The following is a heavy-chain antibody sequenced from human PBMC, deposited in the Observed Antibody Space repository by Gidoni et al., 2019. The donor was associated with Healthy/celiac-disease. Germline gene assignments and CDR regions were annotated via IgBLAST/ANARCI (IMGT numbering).Heavy chain of an antibody. Sequence: EVQLLESGGGLVQPGGSLRLSCAASGFTFRSYAMSWVRQAPGKGLEWVSAISGSGGSTYYADSVKGRFTISRDNSKNTLYLQMNSLRAEDTAVYYCAKERVTAYYYYYYMDVWGKGTTVTVSS. CDR1: GFTFRSYA. CDR3: AKERVTAYYYYYYMDV. D-gene: IGHD2-21*02. V-gene: IGHV3-23*01. CDR2: ISGSGGST. J-gene: IGHJ6*03.